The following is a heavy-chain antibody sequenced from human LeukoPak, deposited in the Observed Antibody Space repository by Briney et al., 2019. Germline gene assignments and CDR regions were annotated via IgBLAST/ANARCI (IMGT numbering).Heavy chain of an antibody. CDR1: GFTFSDYY. Sequence: PGGSLRLSCAASGFTFSDYYMSWIRQAPGKGLEWVSYISSSGSTIYYADSVKGRFTISRDNAKNSLYLQMNSLRAEDTAVYYCARPLTFGGVNVMGNAFDIWGQGTMVTVSS. V-gene: IGHV3-11*04. CDR3: ARPLTFGGVNVMGNAFDI. J-gene: IGHJ3*02. CDR2: ISSSGSTI. D-gene: IGHD3-16*02.